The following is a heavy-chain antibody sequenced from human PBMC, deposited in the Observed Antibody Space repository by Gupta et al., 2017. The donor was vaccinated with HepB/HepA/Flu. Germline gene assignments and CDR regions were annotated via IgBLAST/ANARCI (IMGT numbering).Heavy chain of an antibody. CDR1: CGSIGIRNS. CDR3: ARGGGIAVAGILPVVD. V-gene: IGHV4-4*02. Sequence: QLQLQESGSGLLKLSGTLSRICVVSCGSIGIRNSWVRVRQPPGKGLEWIGEIYHSGSTNYNPSLKSRVTISVDKSKNQFSLKLSSVTAADTAVYYCARGGGIAVAGILPVVDWGQGTLVTVSS. CDR2: IYHSGST. D-gene: IGHD6-19*01. J-gene: IGHJ4*02.